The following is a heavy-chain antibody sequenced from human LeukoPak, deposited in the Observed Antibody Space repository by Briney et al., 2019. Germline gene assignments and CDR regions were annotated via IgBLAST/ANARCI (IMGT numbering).Heavy chain of an antibody. CDR1: GYSFTSYW. V-gene: IGHV5-51*01. D-gene: IGHD2-2*01. J-gene: IGHJ5*02. CDR3: ARLVPIVVVPAADNWFGP. CDR2: IYPGDSDT. Sequence: GGSLRLSCKGSGYSFTSYWIGWVRQMPGKGLEWMGIIYPGDSDTRYSPSFQGQVTISADKSISTAYLQRSSLKASDTAMYYCARLVPIVVVPAADNWFGPWGQGTLVTVSS.